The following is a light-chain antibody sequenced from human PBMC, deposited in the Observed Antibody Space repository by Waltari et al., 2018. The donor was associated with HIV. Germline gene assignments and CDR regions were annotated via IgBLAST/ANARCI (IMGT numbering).Light chain of an antibody. Sequence: QSVLTQPPSASGTPGQRVAISCSGSSSNIGSYYVYWYQQLPGTTPTLLIFRNNQRASGVPDRFSGSNSGTSASLVISGRRSEDEAYYYCATWDDSLSGGVFGGGTRLTVL. CDR2: RNN. CDR3: ATWDDSLSGGV. V-gene: IGLV1-47*01. J-gene: IGLJ2*01. CDR1: SSNIGSYY.